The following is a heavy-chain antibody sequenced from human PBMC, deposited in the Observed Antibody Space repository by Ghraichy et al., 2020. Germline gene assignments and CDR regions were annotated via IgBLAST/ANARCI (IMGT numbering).Heavy chain of an antibody. J-gene: IGHJ3*02. V-gene: IGHV3-30*04. Sequence: GGSLRLSCAASGFAFNTYTMHWVRQAPGKGLEWVAIISYDGSNTYDADSVKGRFTISRDNSKNTLYLRMNSLRAEDTAVYYCAREDNYYDSSGYYPDAFDIWGQGTMVTVSS. D-gene: IGHD3-22*01. CDR1: GFAFNTYT. CDR3: AREDNYYDSSGYYPDAFDI. CDR2: ISYDGSNT.